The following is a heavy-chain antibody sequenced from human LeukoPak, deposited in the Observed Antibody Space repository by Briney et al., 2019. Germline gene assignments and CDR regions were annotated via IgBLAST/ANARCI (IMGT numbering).Heavy chain of an antibody. Sequence: SQTLSLTCTVSGGSISSGSYYWSWIRQPAGTGLEWLGRIYTSGSTNYNPSLKSRVPISVDTSKNQFSLKLSSVTAADTAVYYCARVAYYYDSSGYYDAFDIWGQGTMVTVSS. CDR3: ARVAYYYDSSGYYDAFDI. CDR1: GGSISSGSYY. CDR2: IYTSGST. V-gene: IGHV4-61*02. D-gene: IGHD3-22*01. J-gene: IGHJ3*02.